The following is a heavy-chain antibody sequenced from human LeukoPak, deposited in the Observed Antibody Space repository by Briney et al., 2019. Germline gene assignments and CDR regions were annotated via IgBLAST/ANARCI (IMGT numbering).Heavy chain of an antibody. V-gene: IGHV1-69*02. D-gene: IGHD6-6*01. CDR3: ASRPATSIAARPHGLDV. CDR2: IIPLVGMP. J-gene: IGHJ6*02. Sequence: SVKVSCKASGSPFSRFPITWVRQAPGRGLEWMGRIIPLVGMPNYAQNFQGRVTITADKATSTAYMEMRSLRSEDTAVYYCASRPATSIAARPHGLDVWGQGTTVIVSS. CDR1: GSPFSRFP.